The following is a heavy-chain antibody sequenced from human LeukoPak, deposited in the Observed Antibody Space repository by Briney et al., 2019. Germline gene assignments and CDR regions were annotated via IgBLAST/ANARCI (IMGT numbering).Heavy chain of an antibody. D-gene: IGHD3-3*01. CDR3: ARARRDSGYYSIDF. V-gene: IGHV4-34*01. J-gene: IGHJ4*02. CDR1: GGSFSGYY. CDR2: INYSGSA. Sequence: SETLSLTCGVYGGSFSGYYRSWIRQPPGKGLEWLGEINYSGSANYNPSPNRRVTISVDTSKNQFSLRLSAVTAADTAVYYCARARRDSGYYSIDFWGQGTLVTVSS.